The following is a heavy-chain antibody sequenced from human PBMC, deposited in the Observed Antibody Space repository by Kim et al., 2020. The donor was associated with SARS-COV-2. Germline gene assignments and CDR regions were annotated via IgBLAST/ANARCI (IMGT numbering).Heavy chain of an antibody. CDR2: ISYDGSNK. V-gene: IGHV3-30-3*01. CDR3: ASGIAARAGGRMRKKVD. CDR1: GFTFSSYA. Sequence: GGSLRLSCAASGFTFSSYAMHWVRQAPGKGLEWVAVISYDGSNKYYADSVKGRFTISRDNSKNTLYLQMNSLRAEDTAVYYCASGIAARAGGRMRKKVD. J-gene: IGHJ4*01. D-gene: IGHD6-6*01.